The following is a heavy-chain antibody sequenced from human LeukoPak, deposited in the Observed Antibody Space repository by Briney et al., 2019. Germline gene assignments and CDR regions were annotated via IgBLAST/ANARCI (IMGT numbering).Heavy chain of an antibody. CDR2: ISGSGGGT. J-gene: IGHJ4*02. CDR3: AKEGNYYDSSGPDY. V-gene: IGHV3-23*01. D-gene: IGHD3-22*01. CDR1: GFTFSSYG. Sequence: GGSLRLSCAASGFTFSSYGMSWVRQAPGKGLEWVSAISGSGGGTYYADSVKGRFTISRDNSKNTLYLQMNSLRAEDTAVYYCAKEGNYYDSSGPDYWGQGTLVTVSS.